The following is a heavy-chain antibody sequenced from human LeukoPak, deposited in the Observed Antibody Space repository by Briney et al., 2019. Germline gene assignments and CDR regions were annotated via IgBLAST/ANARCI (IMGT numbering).Heavy chain of an antibody. CDR1: TGAIHSYY. CDR3: ARDLGGGPYY. V-gene: IGHV4-4*07. J-gene: IGHJ4*01. D-gene: IGHD3-16*01. Sequence: PSETLSLTCTVSTGAIHSYYWTWIRQPAGKGLEWIGRIYTSGTTNYNPSLKSRVTMSIDPTKNQFSLKLSSVTAADTAVYYCARDLGGGPYYWGQGTLVTVSS. CDR2: IYTSGTT.